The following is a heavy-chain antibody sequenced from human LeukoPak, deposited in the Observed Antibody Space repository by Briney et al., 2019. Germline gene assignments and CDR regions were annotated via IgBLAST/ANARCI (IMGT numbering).Heavy chain of an antibody. V-gene: IGHV3-30*02. Sequence: GGSLRLSCAASGFTFSSFGMHWVRQAPGKGLEGVAFIRYDGSNKYYADPVKGRFTISRDNSKNPLYLQMNSLRAEDTAVYYCARLDRETYCSSTICYVYWGQGTLVTVSS. CDR2: IRYDGSNK. CDR1: GFTFSSFG. CDR3: ARLDRETYCSSTICYVY. D-gene: IGHD2-2*01. J-gene: IGHJ4*02.